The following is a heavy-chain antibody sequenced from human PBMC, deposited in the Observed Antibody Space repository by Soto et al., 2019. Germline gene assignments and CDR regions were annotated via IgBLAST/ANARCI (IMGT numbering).Heavy chain of an antibody. CDR1: GFKFSDYW. CDR2: IKRDTSEA. D-gene: IGHD3-16*02. J-gene: IGHJ4*02. CDR3: ARDGLLFSGPYRPSRFDY. V-gene: IGHV3-7*03. Sequence: DVQLVESGGGWVQPGRSLRLSCAASGFKFSDYWMSWVRQAPGKGLEWVGNIKRDTSEAHYADSVKGRFTITRDNIKNFLFLQMRDLRADDTASYYCARDGLLFSGPYRPSRFDYWGLGALVTVSS.